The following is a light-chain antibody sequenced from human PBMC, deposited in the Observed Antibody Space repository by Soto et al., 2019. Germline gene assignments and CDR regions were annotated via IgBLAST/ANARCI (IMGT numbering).Light chain of an antibody. CDR1: SSNIGAGYD. Sequence: QSVLTQPPSVSGAPGQRVTISCTGSSSNIGAGYDVHWYQQLPGTAPKLLIYANRNRPAGVPDRFSASKSDTSASLAITGLQAEDEADYYCQSYGSSPSGYVFGTGTKVTVL. J-gene: IGLJ1*01. CDR3: QSYGSSPSGYV. V-gene: IGLV1-40*01. CDR2: ANR.